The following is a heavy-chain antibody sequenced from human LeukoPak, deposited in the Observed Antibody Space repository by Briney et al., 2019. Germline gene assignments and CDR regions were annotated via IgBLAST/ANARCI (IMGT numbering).Heavy chain of an antibody. CDR1: GFTFSSYW. CDR3: ARDKGQLELSAFDI. D-gene: IGHD1-1*01. J-gene: IGHJ3*02. CDR2: IKQDGSAK. Sequence: PGGSLRLSCAASGFTFSSYWMSWVRQAPGKGLEWVANIKQDGSAKYYVDSVKGRFTISRDNAKNSLYLQMNSLRAEDTAVYYCARDKGQLELSAFDIWGQGTMVTVSS. V-gene: IGHV3-7*01.